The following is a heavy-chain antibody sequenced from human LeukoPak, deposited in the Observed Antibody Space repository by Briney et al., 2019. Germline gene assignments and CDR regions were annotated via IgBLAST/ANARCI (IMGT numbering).Heavy chain of an antibody. CDR1: GFTFSSYW. CDR3: ARHFPLDYYDRSGSLDY. CDR2: INHDATEM. Sequence: GGSLRLSCAVSGFTFSSYWMSWVRQAPGKGLEWVANINHDATEMYYVDSVKDRFTVTRDNAKNSLYLQMNSLRAEDTAVYYCARHFPLDYYDRSGSLDYWGQGTLVTVSS. D-gene: IGHD3-22*01. J-gene: IGHJ4*02. V-gene: IGHV3-7*01.